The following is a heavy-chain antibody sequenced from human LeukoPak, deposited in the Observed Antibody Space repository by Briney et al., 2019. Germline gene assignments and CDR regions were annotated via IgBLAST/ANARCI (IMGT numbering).Heavy chain of an antibody. J-gene: IGHJ4*02. CDR2: ISYDGSNK. D-gene: IGHD5-12*01. V-gene: IGHV3-30-3*01. CDR1: GFTFSSYA. CDR3: ARELIVATIKSGYFDY. Sequence: PAGGSLRLSCAASGFTFSSYAMHWVRQAPGKGLEWVAVISYDGSNKYYADSVKGRFTISRDNSKNTLYLQMNSLRAEDTAVYYCARELIVATIKSGYFDYWGQGTLVTVSS.